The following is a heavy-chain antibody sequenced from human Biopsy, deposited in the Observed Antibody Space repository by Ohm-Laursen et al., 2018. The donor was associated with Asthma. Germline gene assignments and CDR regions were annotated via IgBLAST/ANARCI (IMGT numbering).Heavy chain of an antibody. CDR3: VRGSSSWHHGPFHYYYGLDV. J-gene: IGHJ6*02. V-gene: IGHV4-39*01. Sequence: TLSLTCSLSSGSGGYMRSGNYYWGWIRQPSGKGLEWIGSIYYSGTTYYNPSLESRVTVPADTSKNQFSLKLTSVTAADTAVYYCVRGSSSWHHGPFHYYYGLDVWGQGTTATVSS. D-gene: IGHD6-13*01. CDR2: IYYSGTT. CDR1: SGSGGYMRSGNYY.